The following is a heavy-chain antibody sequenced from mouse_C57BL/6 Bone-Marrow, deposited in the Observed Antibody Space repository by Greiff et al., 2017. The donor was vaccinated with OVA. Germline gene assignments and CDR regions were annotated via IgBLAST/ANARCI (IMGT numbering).Heavy chain of an antibody. J-gene: IGHJ3*01. CDR3: ARPIYYGSTWFAY. CDR1: GYAFSSYW. CDR2: IYPGDGDT. Sequence: QVQLKESGAELVKPGASVKISCKASGYAFSSYWMNWVKQRPGKGLEWIGQIYPGDGDTNYNGKFKGKATLTADKSSSTAYMQLSSLTSEDSAVYFCARPIYYGSTWFAYWGQGTLVTVSA. V-gene: IGHV1-80*01. D-gene: IGHD1-1*01.